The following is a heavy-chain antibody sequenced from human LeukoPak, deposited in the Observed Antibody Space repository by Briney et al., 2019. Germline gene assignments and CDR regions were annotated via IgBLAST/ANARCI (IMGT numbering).Heavy chain of an antibody. J-gene: IGHJ5*02. CDR3: ARGVAAAGTRWFDP. CDR1: GGSFSGYY. Sequence: SETPSLTCAVYGGSFSGYYWSWIRQPPGKGLEWIGEINHSGSTNYNPSLKSRVTISVDTSKNQFSLKLSSVTAADTAVYYCARGVAAAGTRWFDPWGQGTLVTVSS. CDR2: INHSGST. V-gene: IGHV4-34*01. D-gene: IGHD6-13*01.